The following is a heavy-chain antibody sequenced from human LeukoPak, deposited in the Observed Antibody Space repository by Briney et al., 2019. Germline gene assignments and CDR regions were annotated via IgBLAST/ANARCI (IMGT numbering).Heavy chain of an antibody. V-gene: IGHV3-30*02. D-gene: IGHD6-13*01. CDR2: IRYDGSNK. CDR3: ARGGGMRSWYDFDY. CDR1: GFTFSSYG. J-gene: IGHJ4*02. Sequence: GGSLRLSCAASGFTFSSYGMHWVRQAPGKGLEWVAFIRYDGSNKYYADSVKGRFTISRDNSKNTLYLQMNSLRAEDTAVYYCARGGGMRSWYDFDYWGQGILVTVSS.